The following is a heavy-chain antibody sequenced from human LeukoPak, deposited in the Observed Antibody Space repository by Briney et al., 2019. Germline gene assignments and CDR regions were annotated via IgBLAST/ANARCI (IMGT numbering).Heavy chain of an antibody. J-gene: IGHJ4*02. CDR2: ISYDGSNK. CDR1: GFTFSSYG. V-gene: IGHV3-30*18. Sequence: GRSLRLSCAASGFTFSSYGMHWVRQAPGKGLEWVAVISYDGSNKYYADSVKGRFTISRDNSTNTLYLQMNSLRAEDTAVYYCAKSGWEYQLLCEFDYWGQGTLVTVSS. D-gene: IGHD2-2*01. CDR3: AKSGWEYQLLCEFDY.